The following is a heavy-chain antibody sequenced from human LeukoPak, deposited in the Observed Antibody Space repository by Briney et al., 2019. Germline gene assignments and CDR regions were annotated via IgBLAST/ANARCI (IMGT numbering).Heavy chain of an antibody. CDR1: GGSFSGYY. D-gene: IGHD2-2*02. CDR2: INHSGST. Sequence: SETLSLTCAVYGGSFSGYYWSWIRQPPGKGLEWIGEINHSGSTNYNPSLKSRVTISVDTSKNQFSLKLSSVTAADTAVYYCARQSRVPAAIRAFGYWGQGTLVTVSS. V-gene: IGHV4-34*01. J-gene: IGHJ4*02. CDR3: ARQSRVPAAIRAFGY.